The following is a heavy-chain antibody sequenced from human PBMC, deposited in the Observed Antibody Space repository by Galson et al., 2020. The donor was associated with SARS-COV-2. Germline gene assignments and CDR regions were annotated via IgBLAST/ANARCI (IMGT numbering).Heavy chain of an antibody. Sequence: SETLSLTCAISGDSVSSNSAAWNWIRRSPSRGLEWLGRTYYRSQWFNDYAVSLRSRITINSDTSRNQFSLQLNSVTPEDTAVYYCAREGVVTAPQAYYFDYWGQGTLVTVSS. CDR2: TYYRSQWFN. J-gene: IGHJ4*02. V-gene: IGHV6-1*01. CDR3: AREGVVTAPQAYYFDY. D-gene: IGHD2-21*02. CDR1: GDSVSSNSAA.